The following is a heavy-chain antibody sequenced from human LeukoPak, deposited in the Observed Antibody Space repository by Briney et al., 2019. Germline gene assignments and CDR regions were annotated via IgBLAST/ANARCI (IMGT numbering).Heavy chain of an antibody. J-gene: IGHJ6*03. CDR1: GGSISSSSYY. Sequence: PSETLSLTCTVSGGSISSSSYYWGWIRQPPGKGLEWIGSIYYSGSTYYNPSLKSRVTISVDTSKNQFSLKLSSVTAADTAMYYCARADYSSTWSHDYYYMDVWGKGTTVTVSS. D-gene: IGHD6-13*01. CDR2: IYYSGST. V-gene: IGHV4-39*07. CDR3: ARADYSSTWSHDYYYMDV.